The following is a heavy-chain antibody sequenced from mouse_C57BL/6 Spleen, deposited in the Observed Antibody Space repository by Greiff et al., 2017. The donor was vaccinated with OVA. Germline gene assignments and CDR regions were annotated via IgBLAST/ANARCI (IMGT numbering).Heavy chain of an antibody. CDR1: GYTFTSYW. CDR3: ARDYGSSPYYCDY. D-gene: IGHD1-1*01. V-gene: IGHV1-72*01. J-gene: IGHJ2*01. Sequence: QVQLQQPGAELVKPGASVKLSCKASGYTFTSYWMHWVKQRPGRGLEWIGRIDPNSGGTKYNEKFKSKATLTVDKPSSTAYMQLSSLTSEDSAGYYCARDYGSSPYYCDYWGQGTTLTVSS. CDR2: IDPNSGGT.